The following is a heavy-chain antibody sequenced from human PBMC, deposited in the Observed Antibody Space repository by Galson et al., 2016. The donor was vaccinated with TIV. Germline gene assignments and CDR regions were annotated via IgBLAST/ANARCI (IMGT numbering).Heavy chain of an antibody. Sequence: SLRLSCAASGFPFSDHGMHWVRQAPGKGLEWLSLSSFDGGIEYYADSVKGRFTISRDNSRNTLYLQMDRPRGDDTAIYYCAKDHRDGYNYFYYFDYWGQGALVTVSS. J-gene: IGHJ4*02. CDR3: AKDHRDGYNYFYYFDY. D-gene: IGHD5-24*01. V-gene: IGHV3-30*18. CDR1: GFPFSDHG. CDR2: SSFDGGIE.